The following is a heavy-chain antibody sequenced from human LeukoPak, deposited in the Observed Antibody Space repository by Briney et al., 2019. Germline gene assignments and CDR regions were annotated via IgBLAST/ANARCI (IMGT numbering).Heavy chain of an antibody. CDR1: GYTFTSYG. D-gene: IGHD5-18*01. Sequence: ASVKVSCKASGYTFTSYGISWVQQAPGQGLEWMGWISAYNGNTNYAQKLQGRVTMTTDTSTSTAYMELRSLRSDDTAVYYCARAGRGYSYGYSDYWGQGTLVTVSS. J-gene: IGHJ4*02. CDR2: ISAYNGNT. V-gene: IGHV1-18*01. CDR3: ARAGRGYSYGYSDY.